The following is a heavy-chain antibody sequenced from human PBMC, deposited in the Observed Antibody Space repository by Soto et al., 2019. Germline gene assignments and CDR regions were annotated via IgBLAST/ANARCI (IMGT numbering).Heavy chain of an antibody. Sequence: GGSLRLSCAASGFTFSSYGMSWVRQAPGKGLEWVSGINWNGGSTGYADSVKGRFTISRDNAKNSLYLQMNSLRAEDTALYHCARVRVSYYDILTGPFHYWCQGTLVNVSS. CDR1: GFTFSSYG. V-gene: IGHV3-20*01. CDR3: ARVRVSYYDILTGPFHY. J-gene: IGHJ4*02. CDR2: INWNGGST. D-gene: IGHD3-9*01.